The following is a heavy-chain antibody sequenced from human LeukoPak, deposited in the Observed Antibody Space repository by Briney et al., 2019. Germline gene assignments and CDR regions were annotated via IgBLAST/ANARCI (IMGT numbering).Heavy chain of an antibody. V-gene: IGHV3-30*02. Sequence: GGSLRLSCAASGFTFSSYGMHWVRQAPGKGLEWVAFIPYDGSNKYYADSVKGRFTISRDDAKNSLYLQMNSLRAEDTAVYYCARDGYQVPTIFGTFDPWGQGTLVTVSS. CDR1: GFTFSSYG. CDR2: IPYDGSNK. CDR3: ARDGYQVPTIFGTFDP. J-gene: IGHJ5*02. D-gene: IGHD3-3*01.